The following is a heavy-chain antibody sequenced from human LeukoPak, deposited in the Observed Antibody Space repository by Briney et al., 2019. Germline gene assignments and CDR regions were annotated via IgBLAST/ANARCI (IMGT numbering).Heavy chain of an antibody. D-gene: IGHD6-19*01. CDR2: IYYSGST. CDR1: GGSISSYY. Sequence: SETLSLTCTVSGGSISSYYWSWIRQPPGKGLEWIGYIYYSGSTNYNPSLKSRVTISVDTSKNQFSLKLSSVTAADTAVYYCAREDSSSDHDAFDIWGQGTMVTVSS. J-gene: IGHJ3*02. V-gene: IGHV4-59*01. CDR3: AREDSSSDHDAFDI.